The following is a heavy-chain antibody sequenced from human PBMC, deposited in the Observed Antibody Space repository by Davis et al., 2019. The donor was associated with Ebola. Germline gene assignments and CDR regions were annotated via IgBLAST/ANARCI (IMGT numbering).Heavy chain of an antibody. J-gene: IGHJ4*02. D-gene: IGHD2-15*01. Sequence: GESLKISFAASGFTFSNYDMSWVRQVPGKGLEWVSTISASEGHTHYSDSVKGRFTISRDNSKDTLYLQMNSLRAEDTATYYCARYCHYTDCSYFDCWGQGTMVAVSS. CDR3: ARYCHYTDCSYFDC. CDR2: ISASEGHT. V-gene: IGHV3-23*01. CDR1: GFTFSNYD.